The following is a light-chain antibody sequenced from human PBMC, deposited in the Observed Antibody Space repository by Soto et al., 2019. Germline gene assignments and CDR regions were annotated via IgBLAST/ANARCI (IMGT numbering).Light chain of an antibody. J-gene: IGLJ2*01. CDR3: QTADTSLSVV. CDR2: GNS. V-gene: IGLV1-40*01. Sequence: QSVLTQPPSVSGAPGQRVTISCTGSSSNIGAGYGVHWYQQLPGAAPKLLIYGNSNRPSGVPDRFSGSQSDTSASLAITGIQADDEADYYCQTADTSLSVVFGGGTKVTVL. CDR1: SSNIGAGYG.